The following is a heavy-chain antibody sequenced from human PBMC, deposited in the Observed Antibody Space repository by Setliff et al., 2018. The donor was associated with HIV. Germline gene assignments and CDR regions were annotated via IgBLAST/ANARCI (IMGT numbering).Heavy chain of an antibody. CDR3: ARDFRLPVDAGLYYSYYMDV. CDR1: GDSISGYY. Sequence: SETLSLTCTVSGDSISGYYWSWIRQPAGKGLEWIGRVYTSGGTNYNPSLKSRVTMSVDTSKNQFSLRLSSVTAADTAVYYCARDFRLPVDAGLYYSYYMDVWGRGTTVTVSS. D-gene: IGHD2-15*01. CDR2: VYTSGGT. V-gene: IGHV4-4*07. J-gene: IGHJ6*03.